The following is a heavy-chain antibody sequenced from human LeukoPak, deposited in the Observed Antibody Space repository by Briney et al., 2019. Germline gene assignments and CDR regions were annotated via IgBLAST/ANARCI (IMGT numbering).Heavy chain of an antibody. D-gene: IGHD5-12*01. CDR3: ARQHRGYSGYDYFYY. CDR1: GGSISSYY. V-gene: IGHV4-59*01. Sequence: SETLSLTCTVSGGSISSYYWSWIRQPPGKGLEWIGYISYSGSTNYNPSLKSRVTISADTSKNQFSLKLSSVTAADTAVFYCARQHRGYSGYDYFYYWGQGTLVTVSS. CDR2: ISYSGST. J-gene: IGHJ4*02.